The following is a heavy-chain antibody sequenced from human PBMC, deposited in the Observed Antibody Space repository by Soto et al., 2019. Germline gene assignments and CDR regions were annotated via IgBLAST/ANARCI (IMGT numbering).Heavy chain of an antibody. V-gene: IGHV3-74*01. D-gene: IGHD6-19*01. CDR3: AVAVAGPTAIGY. Sequence: GGSLRLSCAASGFTVSSYWMHWVRQAPGKGLVWVSRINSDGSSTSYADSVKGRFTISRDNAKNTLYLQMNSRRAEVTAVYYCAVAVAGPTAIGYWGQGTLVTVSS. J-gene: IGHJ4*02. CDR1: GFTVSSYW. CDR2: INSDGSST.